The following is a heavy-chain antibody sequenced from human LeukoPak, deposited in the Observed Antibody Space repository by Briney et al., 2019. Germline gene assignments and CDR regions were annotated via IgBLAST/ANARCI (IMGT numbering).Heavy chain of an antibody. D-gene: IGHD3-22*01. CDR3: ARLIYYYDSSGYYRDY. Sequence: PSGGSLRLSCAASGFTFSSFWMHWVRQAPEKGLVWVSRIDADGSTNYADSVKGRFTISRDNAKNSLYLQMNSLRAEDAAVYYCARLIYYYDSSGYYRDYWGQGTLVTVSS. CDR1: GFTFSSFW. CDR2: IDADGST. V-gene: IGHV3-74*01. J-gene: IGHJ4*02.